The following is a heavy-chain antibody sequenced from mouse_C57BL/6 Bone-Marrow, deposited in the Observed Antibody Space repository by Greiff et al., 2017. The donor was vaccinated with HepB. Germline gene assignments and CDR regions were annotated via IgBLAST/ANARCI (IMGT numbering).Heavy chain of an antibody. Sequence: EVKLMESGGGLVKPGGSLKLSCAASGFTFSDYGMHWVRQAPEKGLEWVAYIRSGSSTIYYADTVKGRFTISRDNAKNTLFLQMTSLRSEDTALYYCAWLPAWFAYWGQGTLVTVSA. D-gene: IGHD2-2*01. CDR2: IRSGSSTI. J-gene: IGHJ3*01. CDR3: AWLPAWFAY. V-gene: IGHV5-17*01. CDR1: GFTFSDYG.